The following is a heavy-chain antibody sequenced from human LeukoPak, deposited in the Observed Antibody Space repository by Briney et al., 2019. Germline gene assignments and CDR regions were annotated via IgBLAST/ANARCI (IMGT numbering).Heavy chain of an antibody. CDR2: IYYSGST. V-gene: IGHV4-59*12. J-gene: IGHJ4*02. CDR3: ARTDYGDYVENYY. CDR1: GGSITNYY. Sequence: SETLSLTCSVSGGSITNYYWNWIRQPPGKGLEWIGCIYYSGSTNYNPSLKSRVTISVDKSKNQFSLKLSSVTAADTAVYYCARTDYGDYVENYYWGQGTLVTVSS. D-gene: IGHD4-17*01.